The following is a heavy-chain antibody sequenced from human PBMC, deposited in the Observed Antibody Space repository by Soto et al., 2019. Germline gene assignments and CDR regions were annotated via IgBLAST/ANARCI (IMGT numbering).Heavy chain of an antibody. CDR2: ISYDGRKE. D-gene: IGHD5-12*01. J-gene: IGHJ4*02. V-gene: IGHV3-30*18. CDR1: GFTFSGFA. Sequence: PGGSLRLSCAGSGFTFSGFATHWVRQAPGKGLEWAATISYDGRKEYYADSVKGRFTVSRDNSKNTLYLQMNSLRAEDTAVYYCAKGSGLSSGYDFFFDHWGQGTLVTSP. CDR3: AKGSGLSSGYDFFFDH.